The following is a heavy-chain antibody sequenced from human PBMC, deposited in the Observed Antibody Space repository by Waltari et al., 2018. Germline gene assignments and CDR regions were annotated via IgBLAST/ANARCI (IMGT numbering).Heavy chain of an antibody. J-gene: IGHJ4*02. CDR1: GSSFTGTL. Sequence: QVQLVQSGAELREPGASVKVSCKASGSSFTGTLIHWVRQAPGQGLEWMGWINPGSGITNYAQKFQGRVTMTRDTSISTAYVELSSLRIDDTAAYYCATKGVVLPATFDYWGQGTLVTVSS. V-gene: IGHV1-2*02. D-gene: IGHD2-15*01. CDR3: ATKGVVLPATFDY. CDR2: INPGSGIT.